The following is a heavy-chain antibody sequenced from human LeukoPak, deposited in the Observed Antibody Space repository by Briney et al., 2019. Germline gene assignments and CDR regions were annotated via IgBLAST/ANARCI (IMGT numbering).Heavy chain of an antibody. D-gene: IGHD3-10*01. CDR2: INHSGST. CDR3: ARDAGLWFGELAGDWFDP. Sequence: SETLSLTCAVYGGSFSGYYWSWIRQPPGKGLEWIGEINHSGSTNYNPSLKSRVTISVDTSKNQFSLKLSSVTAADTAVYYCARDAGLWFGELAGDWFDPWGQGTLVTVSS. V-gene: IGHV4-34*01. J-gene: IGHJ5*02. CDR1: GGSFSGYY.